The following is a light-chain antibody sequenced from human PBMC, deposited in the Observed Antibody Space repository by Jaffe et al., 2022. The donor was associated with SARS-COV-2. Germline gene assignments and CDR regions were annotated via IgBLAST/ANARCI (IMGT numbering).Light chain of an antibody. V-gene: IGLV1-51*02. CDR1: SSNIGNNY. Sequence: QSVLTQPPSVSAAPGQRVTISCSGSSSNIGNNYVSWYQQLPGTAPKLLIYENNKLASGIPDRFSGTRSGTSATLGITGLQAGDEADYYCGSWDSRLSGGVFGGGTKLTVL. CDR3: GSWDSRLSGGV. J-gene: IGLJ3*02. CDR2: ENN.